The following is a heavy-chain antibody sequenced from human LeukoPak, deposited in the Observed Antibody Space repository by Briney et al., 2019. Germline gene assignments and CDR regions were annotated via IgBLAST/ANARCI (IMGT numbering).Heavy chain of an antibody. V-gene: IGHV4-39*07. CDR3: AREDGYYGSGSYSPFDY. J-gene: IGHJ4*02. CDR2: IYYSGST. CDR1: GGSISSSSYY. Sequence: SETLSLTCTVSGGSISSSSYYWGWIRQPPGTGLEWIGSIYYSGSTYYNPSLKSRVTMSVDTSKNQFSLKLSSVTAADTAVYYCAREDGYYGSGSYSPFDYWGQGTLVTVSS. D-gene: IGHD3-10*01.